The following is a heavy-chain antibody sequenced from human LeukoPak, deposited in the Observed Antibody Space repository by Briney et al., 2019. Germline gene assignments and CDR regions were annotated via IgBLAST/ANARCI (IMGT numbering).Heavy chain of an antibody. CDR3: ARQPATRPTLRWFDP. Sequence: SETLSLTCTVSGGSISSSSYYWGWIRQPPGKGLEWIGSIYYSGSTYYNPSLNSRVTISVDTSKNQFSLKLSSVTAADTAVYYCARQPATRPTLRWFDPWGQGTLVTVSP. V-gene: IGHV4-39*01. CDR1: GGSISSSSYY. D-gene: IGHD1-1*01. CDR2: IYYSGST. J-gene: IGHJ5*02.